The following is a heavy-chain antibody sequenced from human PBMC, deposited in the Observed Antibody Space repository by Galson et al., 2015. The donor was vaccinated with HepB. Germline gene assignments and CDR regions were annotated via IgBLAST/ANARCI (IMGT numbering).Heavy chain of an antibody. D-gene: IGHD6-13*01. Sequence: LSLTCTVSGGSIRSYYWSWIRQPPGKGLEWIGYIYYSGSTNYNPSLKSRVTISVDTSKNQFSLKLSSVTAADTAVYYCATRAAAGDFDYWGQGTLVTVSS. CDR1: GGSIRSYY. J-gene: IGHJ4*02. V-gene: IGHV4-59*01. CDR2: IYYSGST. CDR3: ATRAAAGDFDY.